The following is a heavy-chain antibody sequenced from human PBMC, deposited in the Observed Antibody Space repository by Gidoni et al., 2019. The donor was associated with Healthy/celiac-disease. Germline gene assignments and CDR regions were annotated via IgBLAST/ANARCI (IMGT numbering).Heavy chain of an antibody. V-gene: IGHV4-39*01. CDR3: ARPYGSGSAGYFQH. CDR2: IYYSGST. D-gene: IGHD3-10*01. CDR1: GGSISSSSSY. J-gene: IGHJ1*01. Sequence: QLQLQESGPGLEKPSETLSLTCTVSGGSISSSSSYWGWIRQPPGKGLEWIGSIYYSGSTYYNPSLKSRVTISVDTSKNQFSLKLSSVTAADTAVYYCARPYGSGSAGYFQHWGQGTLVTVSS.